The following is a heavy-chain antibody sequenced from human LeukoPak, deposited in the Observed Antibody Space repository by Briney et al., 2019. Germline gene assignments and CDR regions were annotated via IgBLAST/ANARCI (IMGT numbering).Heavy chain of an antibody. Sequence: GASVKVSCKASGYTFTSYGISWVRQAPGQGLEWMGWINPNSGGTNYAQKFQGRVTMTRDTSISTAYMELSRLRSDDTAVYYCARQIMITFGGVIVKTHYYFDYWGQGTLVTVSS. CDR2: INPNSGGT. CDR1: GYTFTSYG. D-gene: IGHD3-16*02. CDR3: ARQIMITFGGVIVKTHYYFDY. J-gene: IGHJ4*02. V-gene: IGHV1-2*02.